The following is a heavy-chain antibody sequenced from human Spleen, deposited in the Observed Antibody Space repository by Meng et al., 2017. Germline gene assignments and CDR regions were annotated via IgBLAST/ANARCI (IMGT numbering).Heavy chain of an antibody. D-gene: IGHD3-16*01. CDR1: GFTFNKNG. V-gene: IGHV3-30*03. CDR2: ISADGTNK. CDR3: VRAKLYNSRSMLYY. Sequence: QVQLVESGGGVVQPGRSLRLSCEASGFTFNKNGMYWVRQAPGKGLEWVAVISADGTNKYYEDSVKGRFTISRDNSENTLYLQMNSLRVEDTAVYYCVRAKLYNSRSMLYYWGQGALVTVSS. J-gene: IGHJ4*02.